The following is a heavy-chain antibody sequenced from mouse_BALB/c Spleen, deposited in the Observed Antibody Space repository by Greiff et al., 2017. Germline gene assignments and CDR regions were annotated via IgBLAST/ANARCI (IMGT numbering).Heavy chain of an antibody. J-gene: IGHJ2*01. CDR3: VRHYYGSSYFDY. V-gene: IGHV10-1*02. CDR1: GFTFNTYA. CDR2: IRSKSNNYAT. D-gene: IGHD1-1*01. Sequence: EVQLVESGGGLVQPKGSLKLSCAASGFTFNTYAMNWVRQAPGKGLEWVARIRSKSNNYATYYADSVKDRFTISRDDSQSMLYLQMNNLKTEDTAMYYCVRHYYGSSYFDYWGQGTTLTVSS.